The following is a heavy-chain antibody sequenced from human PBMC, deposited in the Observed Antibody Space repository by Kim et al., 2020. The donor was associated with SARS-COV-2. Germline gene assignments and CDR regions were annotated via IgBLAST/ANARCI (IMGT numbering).Heavy chain of an antibody. CDR1: GYTFTSYA. J-gene: IGHJ6*02. CDR3: ARGKYCSSTSCYAYYYGMDV. CDR2: INAGNGNT. Sequence: ASVKVSCKASGYTFTSYAMHWVRQAPGQRLEWMGWINAGNGNTKYSQKFQGRVTITRDTSASTAYMELSSLRSEDTAVYYCARGKYCSSTSCYAYYYGMDVWGQGTTVTVSS. D-gene: IGHD2-2*01. V-gene: IGHV1-3*01.